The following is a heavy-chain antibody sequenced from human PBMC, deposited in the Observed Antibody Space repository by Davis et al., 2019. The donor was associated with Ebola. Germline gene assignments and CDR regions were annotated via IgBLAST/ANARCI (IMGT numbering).Heavy chain of an antibody. D-gene: IGHD3-10*01. V-gene: IGHV2-70*18. J-gene: IGHJ6*02. Sequence: TLSLTCTVSGGSISSYYWSWIRQPPGKALEWLALIDWDDDKYYSTSLKTRLTISKDTSKNQVVLTMTNMDPVDTATYYCARFVTYYYGSGSYYNGYYYYGMDVWGQGTTVTVSS. CDR3: ARFVTYYYGSGSYYNGYYYYGMDV. CDR2: IDWDDDK. CDR1: GGSISSYYW.